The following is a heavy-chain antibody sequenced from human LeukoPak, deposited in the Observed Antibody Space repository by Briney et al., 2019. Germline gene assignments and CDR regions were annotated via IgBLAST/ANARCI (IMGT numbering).Heavy chain of an antibody. V-gene: IGHV3-23*01. CDR1: GFTFSSYA. J-gene: IGHJ4*02. D-gene: IGHD3-3*01. CDR3: ARDGPSDYDFWSGSGYFDY. Sequence: GGSLRLSCAASGFTFSSYAMSWVRQAPGKGLEWVSAISGSGGSTYYADSVKGRFTISRDNSKNTLYLQMNSLRADDTAVYYCARDGPSDYDFWSGSGYFDYWGQGILVTVSS. CDR2: ISGSGGST.